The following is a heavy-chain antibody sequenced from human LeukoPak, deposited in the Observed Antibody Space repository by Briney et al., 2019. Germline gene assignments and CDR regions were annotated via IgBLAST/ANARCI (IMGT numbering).Heavy chain of an antibody. CDR1: GFTFSGSA. J-gene: IGHJ5*02. CDR3: TGGLIAVARSAFDP. D-gene: IGHD6-19*01. Sequence: PGGSLKLSCAASGFTFSGSAMHWVRQASGKGLEWVGRIRSKANSYATEYAASVKGRFTISRDDSKNTAYLQMNSLKIEDTAVYYCTGGLIAVARSAFDPWGQGTLVTVSS. V-gene: IGHV3-73*01. CDR2: IRSKANSYAT.